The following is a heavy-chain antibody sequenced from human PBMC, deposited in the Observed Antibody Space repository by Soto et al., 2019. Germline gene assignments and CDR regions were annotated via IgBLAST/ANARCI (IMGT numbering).Heavy chain of an antibody. J-gene: IGHJ3*02. CDR1: GFTFSSYS. V-gene: IGHV3-21*01. D-gene: IGHD3-22*01. Sequence: GGSLRLSCAASGFTFSSYSMNWVRQAPGKGLEWVSSISSSSYIYYADSVKGRFTISRDNAKNSLYLQMNSLRAEDTAVYYCARDAGLTYYYDSSGYNAFDIWGQGTMVTVSS. CDR3: ARDAGLTYYYDSSGYNAFDI. CDR2: ISSSSYI.